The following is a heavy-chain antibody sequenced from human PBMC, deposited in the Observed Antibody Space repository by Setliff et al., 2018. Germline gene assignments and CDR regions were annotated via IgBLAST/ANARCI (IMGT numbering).Heavy chain of an antibody. CDR3: AKERYFDWFFED. Sequence: PSETLSLTCTVSGGSISSRSYYWGWIRQPPGKGLEWIGSIYHSGSSYYNPSLRSRVTISVDTSKNQFSLNLSSVTAADTAFYYCAKERYFDWFFEDWGQGTLVTVSS. CDR1: GGSISSRSYY. CDR2: IYHSGSS. J-gene: IGHJ4*02. V-gene: IGHV4-39*07. D-gene: IGHD3-9*01.